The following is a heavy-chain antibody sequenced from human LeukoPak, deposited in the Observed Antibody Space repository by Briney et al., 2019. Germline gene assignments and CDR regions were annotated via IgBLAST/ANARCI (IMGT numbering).Heavy chain of an antibody. CDR1: GFTFSSYA. CDR2: ISGSGGST. J-gene: IGHJ4*02. D-gene: IGHD2-8*01. Sequence: SGGSLRLSCAASGFTFSSYAMSWVRQTPGKGLEWVSAISGSGGSTYYADSVKGRFTISRDNSKNTLYLQMNSLRAEDTAVYYCAKVGSLKILYPDYWGQGTLVTVSS. CDR3: AKVGSLKILYPDY. V-gene: IGHV3-23*01.